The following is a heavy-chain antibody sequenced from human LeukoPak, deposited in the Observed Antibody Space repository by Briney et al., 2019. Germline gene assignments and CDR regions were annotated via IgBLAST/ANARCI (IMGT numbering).Heavy chain of an antibody. D-gene: IGHD1-26*01. CDR3: ARKTYSGSYYFDY. V-gene: IGHV4-31*03. CDR1: GGSISSGGYY. CDR2: IYYSGST. Sequence: SETLSLTCTVSGGSISSGGYYWSWIRQHPGKGLEWIGYIYYSGSTYYNPSLKSRVTISADTSKKQFSLKLSSVTAADTAVYYCARKTYSGSYYFDYWGQGTLVTVSS. J-gene: IGHJ4*02.